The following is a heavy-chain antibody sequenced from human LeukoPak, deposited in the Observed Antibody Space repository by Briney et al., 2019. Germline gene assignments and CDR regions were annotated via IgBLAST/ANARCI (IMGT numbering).Heavy chain of an antibody. D-gene: IGHD3-3*01. CDR2: ITDSGGDT. CDR3: AKLTGDDFWSGYEYYFDY. J-gene: IGHJ4*02. Sequence: PGGSLRLSCAASGFTFSNYAMSWVRQAPGKGLEWFSAITDSGGDTYYADSVKGRVTISRDNSKNTLSLQMNSLRAEDAAVYYCAKLTGDDFWSGYEYYFDYWGQGTLVTVSS. V-gene: IGHV3-23*01. CDR1: GFTFSNYA.